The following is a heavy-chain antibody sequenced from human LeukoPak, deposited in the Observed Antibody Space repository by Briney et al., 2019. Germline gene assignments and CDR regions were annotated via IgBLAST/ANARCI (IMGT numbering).Heavy chain of an antibody. D-gene: IGHD3-9*01. Sequence: GASVKVSCKASGYTFTGYYMHWVRQAPGQGLEWMGWINPNSGGTNYAQKFQGRVTMTRDTSISTAYMELSRLRSDDTAVYYCARVNYDILTGYYNPGFGFDYWGQGTLVTVSS. V-gene: IGHV1-2*02. J-gene: IGHJ4*02. CDR2: INPNSGGT. CDR1: GYTFTGYY. CDR3: ARVNYDILTGYYNPGFGFDY.